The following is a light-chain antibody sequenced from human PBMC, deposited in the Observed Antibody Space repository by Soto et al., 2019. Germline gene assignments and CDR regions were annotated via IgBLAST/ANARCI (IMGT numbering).Light chain of an antibody. CDR2: DAS. V-gene: IGKV3D-20*01. CDR3: QHYGESSST. J-gene: IGKJ4*01. Sequence: IVLTQSPGTLSLSPGEVATLSCGASQTITYNFLAWYQKKPGLAPRLLVYDASNRATGIPDRFSGSGSGTDLTLNISTLGPEDFAVYYCQHYGESSSTFGGGTRVEI. CDR1: QTITYNF.